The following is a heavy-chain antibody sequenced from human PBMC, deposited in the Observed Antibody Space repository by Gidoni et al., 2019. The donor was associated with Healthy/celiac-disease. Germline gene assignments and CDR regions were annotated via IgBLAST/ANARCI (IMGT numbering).Heavy chain of an antibody. CDR1: GGSISSVSYY. CDR2: IYYSGST. Sequence: QLQLQESGPGLVKPSETLSLTCPVSGGSISSVSYYWGWIRQPPGKGLEWIGSIYYSGSTYYNPSLKSRVTISVDTSKNQFSLKLSSVTAADTAVYYCARLIEDLLGAFDIWGQGTMVTVSS. J-gene: IGHJ3*02. CDR3: ARLIEDLLGAFDI. D-gene: IGHD2-15*01. V-gene: IGHV4-39*01.